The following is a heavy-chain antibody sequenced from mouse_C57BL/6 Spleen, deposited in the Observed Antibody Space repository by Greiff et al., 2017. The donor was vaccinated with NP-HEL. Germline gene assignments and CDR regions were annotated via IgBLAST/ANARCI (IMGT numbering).Heavy chain of an antibody. Sequence: VQLQQPGAELVRPGSSVKLSCKASGYTFTSYWMHWVKQRPIQGLEWIGNIDPSDSETHYNQKFKDKATLTVDKSSSTADMQLSSLTSEDSAVYYCARGVAQATAYWGQGTLVTVSA. D-gene: IGHD3-2*02. CDR1: GYTFTSYW. CDR2: IDPSDSET. J-gene: IGHJ3*01. CDR3: ARGVAQATAY. V-gene: IGHV1-52*01.